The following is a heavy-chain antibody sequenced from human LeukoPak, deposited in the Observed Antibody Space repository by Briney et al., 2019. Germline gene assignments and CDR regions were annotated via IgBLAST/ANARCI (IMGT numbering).Heavy chain of an antibody. CDR1: GGSISSSSYS. CDR3: ARRAGYSSGWVSS. Sequence: SETLSLTCTVSGGSISSSSYSWGWIRQPPGKGLEWIGSIYYSGSTYYNPSLKSRVTISVDTSKNQFSLKLSSVTAADTAVYYCARRAGYSSGWVSSWGQGTLVTVSS. V-gene: IGHV4-39*01. J-gene: IGHJ5*02. CDR2: IYYSGST. D-gene: IGHD6-19*01.